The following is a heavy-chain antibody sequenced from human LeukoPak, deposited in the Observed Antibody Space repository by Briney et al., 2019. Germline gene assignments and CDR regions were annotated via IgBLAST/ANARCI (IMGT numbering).Heavy chain of an antibody. CDR3: ARDYYYDSPGYGMDV. CDR1: GYTFTNYG. Sequence: ASVKVSCKASGYTFTNYGITWVRQAPGQGLEWMGWISVYNGDTNYAQNLQGRVTMTTDTSTSTAYMELRSLRSDDTAVYYCARDYYYDSPGYGMDVWGQGTTVTVSS. D-gene: IGHD3-22*01. V-gene: IGHV1-18*01. J-gene: IGHJ6*02. CDR2: ISVYNGDT.